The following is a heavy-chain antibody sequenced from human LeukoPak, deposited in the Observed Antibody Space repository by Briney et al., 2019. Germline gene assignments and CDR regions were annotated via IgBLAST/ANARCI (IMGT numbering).Heavy chain of an antibody. CDR1: GYTFNTHS. D-gene: IGHD6-6*01. CDR2: INADTGKP. Sequence: ASVKVSCKASGYTFNTHSITWVRQAPGQGLEWLGWINADTGKPTYAQDFTGRFVFSLDTSVSTAYLQISSLKAEDTAVYYCAREVVRFHYWGQGTLVTVSS. V-gene: IGHV7-4-1*02. CDR3: AREVVRFHY. J-gene: IGHJ4*02.